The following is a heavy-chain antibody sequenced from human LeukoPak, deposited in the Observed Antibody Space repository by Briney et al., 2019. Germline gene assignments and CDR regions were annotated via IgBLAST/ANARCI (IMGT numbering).Heavy chain of an antibody. J-gene: IGHJ6*03. V-gene: IGHV3-21*01. Sequence: GSLRLSCVASGFTFSSYSVNWVRQAPGRGLEWVSCISSSSSYIYYADSVKGRFTISRDNAKNSLNLQLNSLRAEDTAVYYCAREAYHDFWSGSWRSYYYMDVWGKGTTVTVSS. CDR2: ISSSSSYI. CDR3: AREAYHDFWSGSWRSYYYMDV. CDR1: GFTFSSYS. D-gene: IGHD3-3*01.